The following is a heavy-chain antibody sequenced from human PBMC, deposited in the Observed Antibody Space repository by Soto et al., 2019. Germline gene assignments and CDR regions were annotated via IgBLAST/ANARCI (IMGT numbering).Heavy chain of an antibody. CDR2: INDSGST. CDR1: VGSFSGHF. D-gene: IGHD3-10*01. CDR3: ARYKGSGSNYFDY. V-gene: IGHV4-34*10. Sequence: SETLSLTCAVEVGSFSGHFWSWIRQPPGKGLEWVGEINDSGSTNYNASLESRLTMSVDTIKNQIYLKLTSVTAADTAVYYCARYKGSGSNYFDYWGQGTLVTVSS. J-gene: IGHJ4*02.